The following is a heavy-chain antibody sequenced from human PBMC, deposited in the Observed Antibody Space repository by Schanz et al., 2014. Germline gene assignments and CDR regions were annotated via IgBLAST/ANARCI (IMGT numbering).Heavy chain of an antibody. CDR1: GFTFSGYS. V-gene: IGHV3-48*01. J-gene: IGHJ4*02. D-gene: IGHD3-22*01. Sequence: EVHLLESGGGLVPPGGSLRLSCAASGFTFSGYSMNWVRQAPGKGLEWVAYISSSSSTIHYADSVKGRFTISRDNAKNTLFLQMNSLRVEDSAIYYCAKDISDTSGKDDYWGQRTLVTVSS. CDR3: AKDISDTSGKDDY. CDR2: ISSSSSTI.